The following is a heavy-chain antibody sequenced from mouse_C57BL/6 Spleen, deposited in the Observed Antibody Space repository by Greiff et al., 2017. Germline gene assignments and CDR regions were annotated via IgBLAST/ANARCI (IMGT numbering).Heavy chain of an antibody. D-gene: IGHD1-1*01. J-gene: IGHJ4*01. CDR3: ARLYGSSYDAMDY. Sequence: EVKLEESGGDLVKPGGSLKLSCAASGFTFSSYGMSWVRPTPDKRLEWVATISSGGSYTYYPDSVKGRFTISRDNDKNTLYLQMSSLKSEDTAMYYCARLYGSSYDAMDYWGQGTSVTVSS. CDR1: GFTFSSYG. V-gene: IGHV5-6*02. CDR2: ISSGGSYT.